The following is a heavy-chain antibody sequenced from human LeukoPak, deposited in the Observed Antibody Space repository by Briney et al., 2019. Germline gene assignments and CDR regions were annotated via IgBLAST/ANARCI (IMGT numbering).Heavy chain of an antibody. CDR1: GGSISSDNYS. D-gene: IGHD3-22*01. V-gene: IGHV4-61*02. Sequence: PSETLSLTRTVSGGSISSDNYSWSWIRQPAGKGLEWIGRVYTSGSTNYNPSLKSRVTISVDTSKKQFSLKLSSVTAADTAVYYCAREKIGYYDGSGRGWFDPWGQGTLVTVSS. CDR3: AREKIGYYDGSGRGWFDP. CDR2: VYTSGST. J-gene: IGHJ5*02.